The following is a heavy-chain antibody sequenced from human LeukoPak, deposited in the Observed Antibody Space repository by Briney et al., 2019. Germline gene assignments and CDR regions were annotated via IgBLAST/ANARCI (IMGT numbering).Heavy chain of an antibody. Sequence: GGSLRLSCAASGFTFSSYVMSWVRQAPGKGLEWVGRIKSKTDGGTTDYAAPVKGRFTISRDDSKNTLYLQMNSLKTEDTAVYYCTTDAYSDFWSGYSIYYFDYWGQGTLVTVSS. CDR1: GFTFSSYV. D-gene: IGHD3-3*01. V-gene: IGHV3-15*01. CDR3: TTDAYSDFWSGYSIYYFDY. CDR2: IKSKTDGGTT. J-gene: IGHJ4*02.